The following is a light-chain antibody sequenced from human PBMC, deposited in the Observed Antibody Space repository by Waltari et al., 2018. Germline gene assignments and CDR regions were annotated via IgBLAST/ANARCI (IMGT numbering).Light chain of an antibody. J-gene: IGLJ1*01. CDR2: DVN. V-gene: IGLV2-14*01. CDR1: GRDVGGYDY. CDR3: SSYTSSRAIFV. Sequence: QSALTQPASVSGSPGQSITISCTGTGRDVGGYDYVSWYPRHPGKVPKVMIYDVNKRPSGVSDRFSGSKSGYTASLTISGLQAQDEADYYCSSYTSSRAIFVFGIGTKVTVL.